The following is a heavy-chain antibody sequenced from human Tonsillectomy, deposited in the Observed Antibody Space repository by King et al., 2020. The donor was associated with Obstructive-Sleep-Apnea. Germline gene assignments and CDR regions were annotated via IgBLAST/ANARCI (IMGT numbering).Heavy chain of an antibody. V-gene: IGHV3-64D*09. J-gene: IGHJ3*02. CDR1: GFTFSSYA. CDR3: VKERGGSYYYDAFDI. D-gene: IGHD1-26*01. Sequence: VQLVESGGGLVQPGGSLRLSCSASGFTFSSYAMHWVRQAPGKGLEYVSAISSNGGSTYYADSVKGRFTISRDNSKNTLYLQMSSLRAEATAVYYCVKERGGSYYYDAFDIWGQGTMVTVSS. CDR2: ISSNGGST.